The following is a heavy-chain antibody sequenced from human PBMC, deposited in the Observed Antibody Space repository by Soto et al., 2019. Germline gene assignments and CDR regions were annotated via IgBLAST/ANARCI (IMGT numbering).Heavy chain of an antibody. J-gene: IGHJ6*02. CDR1: GGTFSSYA. D-gene: IGHD5-12*01. CDR3: ARDYRLIWLQSSHYYYGMDV. Sequence: QVQLVQSGAEVKKPGSSVKVSCKASGGTFSSYAISWVRQAPGQGLEWVGGIIPIFGTANYAQKFQGRVTITADKSTSTAYLELSSLRSEDTAVYYCARDYRLIWLQSSHYYYGMDVWGQGTTVTVSS. V-gene: IGHV1-69*06. CDR2: IIPIFGTA.